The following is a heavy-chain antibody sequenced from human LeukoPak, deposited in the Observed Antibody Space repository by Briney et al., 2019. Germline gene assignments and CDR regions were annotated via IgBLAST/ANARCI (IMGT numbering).Heavy chain of an antibody. CDR2: ISSSSSYI. D-gene: IGHD3-10*01. Sequence: GGSLRLSCAASGFTFSSYSMNWVVQAPGKALEWVSSISSSSSYIYYADSVKGRFTISRDNAKNSLYLQMNSLRAEDTAVYYCAREPLSPGFDYWGQGTLVTVSS. J-gene: IGHJ4*02. V-gene: IGHV3-21*01. CDR3: AREPLSPGFDY. CDR1: GFTFSSYS.